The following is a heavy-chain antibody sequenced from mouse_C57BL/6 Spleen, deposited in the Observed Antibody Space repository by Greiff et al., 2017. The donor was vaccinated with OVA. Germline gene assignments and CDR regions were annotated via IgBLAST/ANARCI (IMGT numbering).Heavy chain of an antibody. V-gene: IGHV1-82*01. CDR2: IYPGDGDT. J-gene: IGHJ3*01. CDR1: GYAFSSSW. D-gene: IGHD2-2*01. Sequence: QVQLQQSGPELVKPGASVKISCKASGYAFSSSWMNWVKQRPGKGLEWIGRIYPGDGDTNYNGKFKGKATLTADKSSSTASMQLSSLTSADSAVYFGARGYDAEGAWFAYWGQGTLVTVSA. CDR3: ARGYDAEGAWFAY.